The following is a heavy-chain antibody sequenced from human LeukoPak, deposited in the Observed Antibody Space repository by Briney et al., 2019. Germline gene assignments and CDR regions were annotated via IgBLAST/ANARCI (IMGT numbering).Heavy chain of an antibody. Sequence: SETLSLTCTVSGGSISSYYWSWIRQPPGKGLEWIGYIYYSGSTNYNPSLKSRVTISVDTSKNQFSLKLSSVTAADTAVYYRARAPAYCSSTSCYAGGIDYWGQGTLVTVSS. CDR3: ARAPAYCSSTSCYAGGIDY. D-gene: IGHD2-2*01. CDR2: IYYSGST. V-gene: IGHV4-59*01. CDR1: GGSISSYY. J-gene: IGHJ4*02.